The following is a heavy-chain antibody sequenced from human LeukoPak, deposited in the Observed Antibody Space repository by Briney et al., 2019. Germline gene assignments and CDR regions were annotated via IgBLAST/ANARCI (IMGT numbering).Heavy chain of an antibody. D-gene: IGHD2-2*02. Sequence: SETLSLTCAVSGYSISSGYYWGWIRQPPGNGLEWIGSIYHSGSTYYNPSLKSRVTISVDTSKNQFSLKLSSVTAADTAVYYCPSIQAAINYWGQGTLVTVSS. CDR1: GYSISSGYY. CDR2: IYHSGST. V-gene: IGHV4-38-2*01. CDR3: PSIQAAINY. J-gene: IGHJ4*02.